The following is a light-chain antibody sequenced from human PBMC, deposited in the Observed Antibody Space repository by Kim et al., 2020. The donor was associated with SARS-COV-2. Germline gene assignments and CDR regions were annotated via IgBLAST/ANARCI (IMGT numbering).Light chain of an antibody. CDR1: NIGSKS. Sequence: SYELTQPPSVSVAPGKTARITCGGNNIGSKSVHWYQQKPGQAPVLVIYYDSDRPSGIPERFSGSNSGNTATLTISRVEAGDEADYYCQVWDSSSDHRVFGEGTQLPVL. CDR3: QVWDSSSDHRV. J-gene: IGLJ2*01. V-gene: IGLV3-21*04. CDR2: YDS.